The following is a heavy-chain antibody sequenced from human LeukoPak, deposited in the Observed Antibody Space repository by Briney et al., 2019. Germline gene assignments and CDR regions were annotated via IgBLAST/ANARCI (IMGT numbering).Heavy chain of an antibody. Sequence: GGSLRLSCAASGFTFDDYGMSWVRQAPGEGLEWVSGINWNGGSTGYADSVKGRFTISRDNAKNSLYLQMNSLRAEDTALYYCARVDAISHTDWGFGGHSNNFDYWGQGTLVTVSS. CDR3: ARVDAISHTDWGFGGHSNNFDY. J-gene: IGHJ4*02. D-gene: IGHD7-27*01. V-gene: IGHV3-20*04. CDR1: GFTFDDYG. CDR2: INWNGGST.